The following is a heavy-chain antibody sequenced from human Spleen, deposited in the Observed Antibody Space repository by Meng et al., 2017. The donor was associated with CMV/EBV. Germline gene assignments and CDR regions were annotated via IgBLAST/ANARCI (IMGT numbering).Heavy chain of an antibody. CDR3: ARLRYSSSWSFDY. J-gene: IGHJ4*02. V-gene: IGHV3-48*03. CDR1: GFVFSNYE. Sequence: GGSLRLSCAGSGFVFSNYEMSWVRQAPGKGLEWLSYINIGGSSIYYSDSVKGRFTISRDNAKSSLYLQMNNLRADDTAVYYCARLRYSSSWSFDYWGQGKQVTVSS. D-gene: IGHD6-13*01. CDR2: INIGGSSI.